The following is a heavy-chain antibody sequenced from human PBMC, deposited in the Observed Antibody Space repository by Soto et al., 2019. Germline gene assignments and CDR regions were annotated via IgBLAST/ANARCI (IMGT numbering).Heavy chain of an antibody. CDR2: IYYSGST. D-gene: IGHD3-22*01. CDR1: GDSITNYY. J-gene: IGHJ4*02. CDR3: ARDRAYFESTGLYFDY. Sequence: SETLSLTCTVSGDSITNYYWSWIRQPPGKGLEWIGYIYYSGSTNYNPSLKSRVTISEDTSNNQFSLKLSSVTAADTAVYYCARDRAYFESTGLYFDYWGQGTLVTVSS. V-gene: IGHV4-59*01.